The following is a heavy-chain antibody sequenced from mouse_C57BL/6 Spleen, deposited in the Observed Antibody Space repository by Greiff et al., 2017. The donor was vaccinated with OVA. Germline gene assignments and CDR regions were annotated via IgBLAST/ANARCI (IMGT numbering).Heavy chain of an antibody. CDR1: GYSITSGYY. J-gene: IGHJ4*01. CDR3: ARDYGSSYGYYAMDY. CDR2: ISYDGSN. D-gene: IGHD1-1*01. V-gene: IGHV3-6*01. Sequence: EVQLQESGPGLVKPSQSLSLTCSVTGYSITSGYYWNWIRQFPGNKLEWMGYISYDGSNNYNPSLKNRISITRDTSKNQFFLKLNSVTTEDTATYDCARDYGSSYGYYAMDYWGQGTSVTVSS.